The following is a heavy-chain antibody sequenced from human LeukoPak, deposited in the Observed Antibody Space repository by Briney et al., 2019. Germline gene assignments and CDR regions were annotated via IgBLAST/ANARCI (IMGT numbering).Heavy chain of an antibody. D-gene: IGHD3-9*01. Sequence: SETLSLTCTVSGGSISSYYWSWIRQPPGKGLEWIGYIYCSGSTNYNPSLKSRVTISVDTSKNQFSLKLSSVTAADTAVYYCARSTGYYDILTGYQPIYFDYWGQGTLVTVSS. J-gene: IGHJ4*02. CDR1: GGSISSYY. CDR3: ARSTGYYDILTGYQPIYFDY. CDR2: IYCSGST. V-gene: IGHV4-59*01.